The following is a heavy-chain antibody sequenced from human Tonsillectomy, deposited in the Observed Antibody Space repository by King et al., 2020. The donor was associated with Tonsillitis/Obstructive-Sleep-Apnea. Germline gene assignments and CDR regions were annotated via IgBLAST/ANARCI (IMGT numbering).Heavy chain of an antibody. CDR1: GGSISSGGYY. Sequence: VQLQESGPGLVKPSQTLSLTCTVSGGSISSGGYYWSWIRQHPGKGLEWIGYIYYSGSTYYNPSLKSRVTISVDTSKNQFSLKLSSVTAADTAVYYCARGAYYDILTRYYFDYWGQGTLVTVSS. J-gene: IGHJ4*02. D-gene: IGHD3-9*01. CDR3: ARGAYYDILTRYYFDY. CDR2: IYYSGST. V-gene: IGHV4-31*03.